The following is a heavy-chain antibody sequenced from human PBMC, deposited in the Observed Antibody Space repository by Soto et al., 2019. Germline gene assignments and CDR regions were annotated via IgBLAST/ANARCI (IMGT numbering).Heavy chain of an antibody. Sequence: SLRLSCAASGFTFSSYSMNWVRQAPGKGLEWVAVISYDGSNKYYADSVKGRFTISRDNSKNTLYLQMNSLRAEDTAVYYCARDRITMVRGALGWFDPWGQGTLVTVSS. CDR3: ARDRITMVRGALGWFDP. D-gene: IGHD3-10*01. J-gene: IGHJ5*02. V-gene: IGHV3-30*03. CDR1: GFTFSSYS. CDR2: ISYDGSNK.